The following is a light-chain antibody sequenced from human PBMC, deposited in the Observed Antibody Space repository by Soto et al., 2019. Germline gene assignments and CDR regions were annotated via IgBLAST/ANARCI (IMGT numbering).Light chain of an antibody. CDR1: SSDVGGYNY. V-gene: IGLV2-11*01. J-gene: IGLJ1*01. Sequence: QSALTQPRSVSGSPGQSVTISCTGTSSDVGGYNYVSWYQQHPGKAPKVMIDDVSERPSGIPDRFSGSKSGNTADLTSSGLQAEDEAEYYCCSYAGSPRYVLGTGTKLTVL. CDR2: DVS. CDR3: CSYAGSPRYV.